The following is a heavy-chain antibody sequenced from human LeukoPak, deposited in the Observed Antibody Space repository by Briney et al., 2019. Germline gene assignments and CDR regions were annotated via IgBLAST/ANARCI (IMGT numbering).Heavy chain of an antibody. Sequence: SGGSLRLSCAASGFTFSSYSMNWVRQAPGMGLEWVSSISSSSSYIYYSDSVKGRFTISRDNAKNSLYLQMNSLRAEDTAVYYCARDRVSGWFEWGQGTLVTVSS. J-gene: IGHJ4*02. CDR3: ARDRVSGWFE. CDR1: GFTFSSYS. V-gene: IGHV3-21*01. D-gene: IGHD6-19*01. CDR2: ISSSSSYI.